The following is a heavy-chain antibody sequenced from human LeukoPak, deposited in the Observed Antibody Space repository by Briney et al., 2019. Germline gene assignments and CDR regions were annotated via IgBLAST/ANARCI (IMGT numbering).Heavy chain of an antibody. CDR2: IWYDGSNK. CDR3: ARAMHYDILTGYYYYYYYGMDV. D-gene: IGHD3-9*01. Sequence: GGSLRLSCAASGFTFSSYGMPWVRQAPGKRLERVAVIWYDGSNKYYADSVKGRFTISRDNSKNTLYLQMNSLRAEDTAVYYCARAMHYDILTGYYYYYYYGMDVWGQGTTVTVSS. J-gene: IGHJ6*02. CDR1: GFTFSSYG. V-gene: IGHV3-33*01.